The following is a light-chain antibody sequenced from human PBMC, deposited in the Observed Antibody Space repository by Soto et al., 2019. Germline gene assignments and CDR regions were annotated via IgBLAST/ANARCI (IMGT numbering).Light chain of an antibody. CDR1: SSDVGGYDY. V-gene: IGLV2-14*03. CDR3: SSYTSSSAYVV. J-gene: IGLJ2*01. Sequence: QSALTQPASVSGSPGQSITISCTGTSSDVGGYDYVSWYQQHPGKAPKLMLYDVSNRPSGVSNRFSGSKSANTASLTISGLQAEDEADYYCSSYTSSSAYVVFGGGTKLTVL. CDR2: DVS.